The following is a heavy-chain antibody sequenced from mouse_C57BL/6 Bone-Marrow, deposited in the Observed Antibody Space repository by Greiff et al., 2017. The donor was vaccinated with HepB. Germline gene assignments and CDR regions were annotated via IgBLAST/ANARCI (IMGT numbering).Heavy chain of an antibody. D-gene: IGHD2-2*01. J-gene: IGHJ1*03. CDR2: INPNNGGT. V-gene: IGHV1-26*01. CDR3: ARDGGYDD. CDR1: GYTFTDYY. Sequence: VQLQQSGPELVKPGASVKISCKASGYTFTDYYMNWVKQSHGKSLEWIGDINPNNGGTSYNQKFKGKATLTVDKSSSTAYMELRSLTSEDSAVYYSARDGGYDDWGTGTTVTVSS.